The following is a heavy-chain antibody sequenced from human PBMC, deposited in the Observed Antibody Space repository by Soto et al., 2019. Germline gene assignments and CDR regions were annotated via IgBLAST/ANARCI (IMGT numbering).Heavy chain of an antibody. CDR3: STGWSSKGY. D-gene: IGHD3-3*01. CDR2: IKSKADGGTT. V-gene: IGHV3-15*01. Sequence: PGGSLRLSCAASGFIFSNAWMSWVRQAPGKGLEWVGRIKSKADGGTTNYAAPVKGRFNISRDGSKNTLYLQMNGLKTEDTAVYYCSTGWSSKGYWGRGTLVTVSS. CDR1: GFIFSNAW. J-gene: IGHJ4*02.